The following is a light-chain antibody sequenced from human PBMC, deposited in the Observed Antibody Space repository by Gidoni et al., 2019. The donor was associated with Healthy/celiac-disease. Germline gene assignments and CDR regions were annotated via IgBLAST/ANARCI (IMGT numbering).Light chain of an antibody. J-gene: IGKJ2*01. V-gene: IGKV3-15*01. CDR3: QQYNNWPPYT. CDR2: GAS. CDR1: PSVSSN. Sequence: EIVMKQSQATLSVSLGERATLSFRASPSVSSNLAWYQQKPGQAPRPLIYGASTRATGIPARFSGSVSGTEFTITISSLQSEDFAVYYCQQYNNWPPYTCGQGTKLESK.